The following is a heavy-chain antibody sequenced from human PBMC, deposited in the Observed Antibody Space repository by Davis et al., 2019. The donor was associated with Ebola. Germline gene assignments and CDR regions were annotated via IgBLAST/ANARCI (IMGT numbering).Heavy chain of an antibody. Sequence: PGGSLRLSCAASGFIFSDYWMSWVRQAPGKGPEWVANTNQYGSERYYVDSVKGRFTISRANAKSSLYLQMNSLRAEDTAVFYCVRGGSATAYWGQGTPVTVSS. CDR1: GFIFSDYW. J-gene: IGHJ1*01. D-gene: IGHD2-15*01. CDR2: TNQYGSER. CDR3: VRGGSATAY. V-gene: IGHV3-7*03.